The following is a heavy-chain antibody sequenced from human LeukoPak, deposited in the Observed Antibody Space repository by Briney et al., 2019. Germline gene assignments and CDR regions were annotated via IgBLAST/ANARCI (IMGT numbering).Heavy chain of an antibody. CDR2: IWYDGSNK. CDR1: GFTFSSYG. J-gene: IGHJ4*02. V-gene: IGHV3-33*06. D-gene: IGHD3-16*02. CDR3: AKDGGYDYVWGSYRYPDY. Sequence: GRSLRLSCAASGFTFSSYGMHWVRQAPGKGLEWVAVIWYDGSNKYYADSVKGRFTISRDNSKNTLYLQMNSLRAEDTAVYCCAKDGGYDYVWGSYRYPDYWGQGTLVTVSS.